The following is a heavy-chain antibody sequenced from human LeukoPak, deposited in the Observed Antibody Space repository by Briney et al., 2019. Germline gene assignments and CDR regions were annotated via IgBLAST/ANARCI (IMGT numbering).Heavy chain of an antibody. V-gene: IGHV3-9*01. CDR3: ARDASPKQTSGV. J-gene: IGHJ6*02. CDR2: ISWNSDTI. D-gene: IGHD3-10*01. CDR1: GFTFDDYA. Sequence: SLRLSCAASGFTFDDYAMYWVRQVPGKGLEWVSSISWNSDTIDYADSVKGRFTISRDNAKNSLYLQMNSLRAEDTAVYYCARDASPKQTSGVWGQGTTVTVSS.